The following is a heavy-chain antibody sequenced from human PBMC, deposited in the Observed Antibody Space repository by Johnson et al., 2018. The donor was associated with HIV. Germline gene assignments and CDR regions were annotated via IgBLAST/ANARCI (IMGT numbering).Heavy chain of an antibody. Sequence: QVQLVESGGGLVKPGGSLRLSCAASGFTFSDHYMSWIRQAPGKGLEWVSYISSSGSTKYYTDSLKGRLTISSDNAKNSLYLQMNSLRAEDTAVYYCARVRWLQLGAFDIWGQGTMVTVSS. CDR3: ARVRWLQLGAFDI. J-gene: IGHJ3*02. V-gene: IGHV3-11*04. D-gene: IGHD5-24*01. CDR2: ISSSGSTK. CDR1: GFTFSDHY.